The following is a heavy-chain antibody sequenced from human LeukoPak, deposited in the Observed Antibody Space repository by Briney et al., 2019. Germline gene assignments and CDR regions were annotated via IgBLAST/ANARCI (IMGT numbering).Heavy chain of an antibody. J-gene: IGHJ3*02. CDR1: GDSISGYY. CDR3: ARDYGGHGFGPFDI. D-gene: IGHD4-23*01. V-gene: IGHV4-4*07. CDR2: IYTSGST. Sequence: PSETLSLTCSVSGDSISGYYWSWIRRPAGKGLEWIGRIYTSGSTNYNPSLRSRVTMSVDTSKNQFSLKLTSVSAADTAVYYCARDYGGHGFGPFDIWGQGTMVTVSS.